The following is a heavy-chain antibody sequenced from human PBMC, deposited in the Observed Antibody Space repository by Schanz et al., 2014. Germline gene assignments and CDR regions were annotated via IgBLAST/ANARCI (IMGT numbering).Heavy chain of an antibody. J-gene: IGHJ6*02. CDR2: IRYDGSKI. D-gene: IGHD6-6*01. CDR1: GFTFRTYG. V-gene: IGHV3-30*02. CDR3: DRAPPPYSSSPYYWYYGMDV. Sequence: QVHLVESGGGVVQPGGSLRLSCAASGFTFRTYGMHWVRQAPGKGMEWVAFIRYDGSKIYYADSVKGRFTISRDNSKNTLYRQMNSRGAEDTALYYCDRAPPPYSSSPYYWYYGMDVWGQGTTVTVSS.